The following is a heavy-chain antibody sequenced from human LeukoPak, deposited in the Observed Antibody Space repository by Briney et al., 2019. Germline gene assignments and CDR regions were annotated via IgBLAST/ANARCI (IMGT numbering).Heavy chain of an antibody. D-gene: IGHD2/OR15-2a*01. CDR3: AFTFYGDAFDI. CDR2: ISYDGSNK. CDR1: GFPFSSYG. Sequence: QPGGSLRLSCAASGFPFSSYGMHWVRPAPGKGLEWVAVISYDGSNKYYADSVKGRFTISRDNSKNTLYLQMNSLRAEDTAVYYCAFTFYGDAFDIWGQGTMVTVSS. J-gene: IGHJ3*02. V-gene: IGHV3-30*03.